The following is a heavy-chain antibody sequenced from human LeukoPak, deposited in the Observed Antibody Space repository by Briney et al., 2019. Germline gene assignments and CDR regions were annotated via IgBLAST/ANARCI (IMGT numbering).Heavy chain of an antibody. CDR2: IVISDSVK. CDR1: EFTFSDYY. V-gene: IGHV3-11*04. D-gene: IGHD3-10*01. CDR3: ARDGSGSYSASFDY. J-gene: IGHJ4*02. Sequence: GGSLRLSCTVSEFTFSDYYMSCIRQAPGKGLEWVSYIVISDSVKYYADSVKGRFTISRDNAKNSLYMQMNSLRAEDTAVYYCARDGSGSYSASFDYWGQGTLVTVSS.